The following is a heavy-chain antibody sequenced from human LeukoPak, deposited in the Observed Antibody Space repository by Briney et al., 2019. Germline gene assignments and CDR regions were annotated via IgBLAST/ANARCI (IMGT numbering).Heavy chain of an antibody. Sequence: ASVKVSCKASGYTFTGYYMHWVRQAPGQGLEWMGWINPNSGGTNYAQKFQGRVTMTRDTSISTAYMELSRLRSDDTAVYYCAREEGIAAASDAFDIWGQGTMVTVSS. CDR1: GYTFTGYY. CDR2: INPNSGGT. D-gene: IGHD6-13*01. CDR3: AREEGIAAASDAFDI. V-gene: IGHV1-2*02. J-gene: IGHJ3*02.